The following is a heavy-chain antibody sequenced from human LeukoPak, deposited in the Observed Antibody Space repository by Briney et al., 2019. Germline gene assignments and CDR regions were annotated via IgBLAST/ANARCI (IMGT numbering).Heavy chain of an antibody. V-gene: IGHV3-48*01. Sequence: PGGSLRLSCAASGFTFSSYSMNWVRQAPGKGLEWLSYITPSSNTIQYADSVKGRFTISRDNAKNSLYLQMSSLRAEDTAVYYCARDYYNSSGYYYGEDWGQGTLVTVSS. CDR1: GFTFSSYS. D-gene: IGHD3-22*01. CDR3: ARDYYNSSGYYYGED. J-gene: IGHJ4*02. CDR2: ITPSSNTI.